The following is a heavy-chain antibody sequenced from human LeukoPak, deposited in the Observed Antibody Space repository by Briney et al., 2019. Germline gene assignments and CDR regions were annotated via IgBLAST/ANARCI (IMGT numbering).Heavy chain of an antibody. J-gene: IGHJ4*02. V-gene: IGHV4-59*01. CDR1: GGSISSCY. CDR3: AREFLGYCTNGVCRSFDY. D-gene: IGHD2-8*01. Sequence: SETLSLTCTVSGGSISSCYWSWIRQPPGKGLEWIGYIYYSGSTNYNPSLKSRVTISVDTSKNQFSLKLSSVTAADTAVYYCAREFLGYCTNGVCRSFDYWGQGTLVTVSS. CDR2: IYYSGST.